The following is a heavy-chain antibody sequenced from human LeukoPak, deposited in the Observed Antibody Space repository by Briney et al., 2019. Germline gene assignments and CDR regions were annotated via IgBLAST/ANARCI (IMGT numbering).Heavy chain of an antibody. CDR2: ISAYNGNT. J-gene: IGHJ6*02. D-gene: IGHD2-2*03. V-gene: IGHV1-18*01. CDR3: ARVLATLGYCSSTSCYLEGYGMDV. Sequence: ASVKVSCKASGYTFTSYDINWVRQATGQGLEWMGWISAYNGNTNYAQKLQGRVTMTTDTSTSTAYMELRSLRSDDTAVYYCARVLATLGYCSSTSCYLEGYGMDVWGQGTTVTVSS. CDR1: GYTFTSYD.